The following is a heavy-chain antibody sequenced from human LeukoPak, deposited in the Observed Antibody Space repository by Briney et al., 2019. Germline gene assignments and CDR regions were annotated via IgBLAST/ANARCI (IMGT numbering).Heavy chain of an antibody. CDR2: IHPKTGVT. V-gene: IGHV1-2*02. J-gene: IGHJ4*02. D-gene: IGHD2-8*01. Sequence: GASVKVCCKASGYSFTDHYLHWLRQAPGQGLEWMAGIHPKTGVTNHAERFQGRLSLTRATSISTLYMELNSLTSDDTAVYYCARDHNGGPYYWGQGTLVSVSS. CDR3: ARDHNGGPYY. CDR1: GYSFTDHY.